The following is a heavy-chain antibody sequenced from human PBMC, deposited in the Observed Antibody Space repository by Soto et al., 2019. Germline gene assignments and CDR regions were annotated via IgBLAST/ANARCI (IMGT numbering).Heavy chain of an antibody. CDR1: GGTFSTHA. CDR3: ARGYCSGGNCYSGMDV. V-gene: IGHV1-69*13. D-gene: IGHD2-15*01. Sequence: SVKVSCKASGGTFSTHAIIWVRQAPGHGLEWMGGIIPISGTTYYTQKFQGRVTITADEPTSTAFMGLSSLKSEDTAVFYCARGYCSGGNCYSGMDVWGQGTMVTVSS. J-gene: IGHJ6*02. CDR2: IIPISGTT.